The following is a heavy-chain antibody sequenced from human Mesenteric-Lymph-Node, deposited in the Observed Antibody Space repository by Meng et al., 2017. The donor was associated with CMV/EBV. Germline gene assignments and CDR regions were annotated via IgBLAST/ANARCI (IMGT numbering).Heavy chain of an antibody. V-gene: IGHV4-61*01. CDR1: GGSVSSGSYY. CDR2: IYYSGST. CDR3: AREEGVAARFRYFDY. D-gene: IGHD6-6*01. J-gene: IGHJ4*02. Sequence: SETLSLTCTVSGGSVSSGSYYWSWIRQPPGKGLEWIGYIYYSGSTNYNPSLKSRVTISVDTSKNQFSLKLSSVTAADTAVYYCAREEGVAARFRYFDYWGQGTLVTVSS.